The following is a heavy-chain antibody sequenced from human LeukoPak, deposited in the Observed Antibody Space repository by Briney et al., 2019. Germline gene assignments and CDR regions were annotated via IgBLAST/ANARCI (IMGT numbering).Heavy chain of an antibody. CDR3: AKYYYGSGSSLDAFDI. CDR1: GFTFSSYA. D-gene: IGHD3-10*01. Sequence: GGSLRLSCAASGFTFSSYAMSWVRQAPGKGLEWVSAISGSGGSTYYADSVKGRFTISRDNSKSTLYLQMNSLRAEDMAVYYCAKYYYGSGSSLDAFDIWGQGTMVTVSS. CDR2: ISGSGGST. J-gene: IGHJ3*02. V-gene: IGHV3-23*01.